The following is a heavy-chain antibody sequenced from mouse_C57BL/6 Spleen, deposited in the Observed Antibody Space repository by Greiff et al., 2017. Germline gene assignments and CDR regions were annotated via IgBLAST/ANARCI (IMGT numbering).Heavy chain of an antibody. D-gene: IGHD1-1*01. CDR2: IDPSDSYT. J-gene: IGHJ2*01. V-gene: IGHV1-50*01. CDR1: GYTFTSYW. Sequence: QVQLQQPGAELVKPGASVKLSCKASGYTFTSYWMQWVKQRPGQGLEWIGEIDPSDSYTNYNQKFKGKATLTVDTSSSTAYMQLSSLTSEDSAVYYCARWDLTTVAFAYWGQGTTGTVSA. CDR3: ARWDLTTVAFAY.